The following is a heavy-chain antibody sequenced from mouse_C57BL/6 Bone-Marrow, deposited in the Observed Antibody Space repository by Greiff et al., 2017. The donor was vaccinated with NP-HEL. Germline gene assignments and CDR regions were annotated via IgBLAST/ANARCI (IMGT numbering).Heavy chain of an antibody. D-gene: IGHD1-1*01. J-gene: IGHJ1*03. Sequence: QVQLKQSGAELARPGASVKLSCKASGYTFTSYGISWVKQRTGQGLEWIGEIYPRSGNTYYNEKFKGKATLTADKSSSTAYMELRSLTSEDSAVYFCARGYYGSSYVGWYFDVWGTGTTVTVSS. CDR2: IYPRSGNT. CDR3: ARGYYGSSYVGWYFDV. CDR1: GYTFTSYG. V-gene: IGHV1-81*01.